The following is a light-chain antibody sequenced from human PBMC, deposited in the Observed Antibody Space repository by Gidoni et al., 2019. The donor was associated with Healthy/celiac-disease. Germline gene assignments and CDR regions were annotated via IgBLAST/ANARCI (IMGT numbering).Light chain of an antibody. J-gene: IGKJ2*01. Sequence: EIVLTQSPAPLSLSPGARATLTCRASQSVSSYLAGYQQKPGQAPRLLIYDASNRATGIPARFSGSGSGTDFTLTISSLEPEDFAVYYCQQRSNWPRTFGQXTKLEIK. CDR2: DAS. V-gene: IGKV3-11*01. CDR1: QSVSSY. CDR3: QQRSNWPRT.